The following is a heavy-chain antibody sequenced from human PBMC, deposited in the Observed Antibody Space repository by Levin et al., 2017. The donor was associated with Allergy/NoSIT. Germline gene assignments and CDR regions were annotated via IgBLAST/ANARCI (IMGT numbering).Heavy chain of an antibody. J-gene: IGHJ3*01. CDR2: TRNKANSYTT. V-gene: IGHV3-72*01. CDR1: GFTFSDHY. Sequence: GGSLRLSCAASGFTFSDHYMDWVRQAPGKGLEWVGRTRNKANSYTTEYAASGKGRFTIARDDSQNSWYLQMNSLKTEDTVVYYCVRPRQLSDSRVGTCDVWGHGTMDNVSS. CDR3: VRPRQLSDSRVGTCDV. D-gene: IGHD1-1*01.